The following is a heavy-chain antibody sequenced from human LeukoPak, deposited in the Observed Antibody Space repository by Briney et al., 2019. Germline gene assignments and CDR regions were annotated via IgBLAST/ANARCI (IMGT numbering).Heavy chain of an antibody. Sequence: VASVTVSCKASGYTFTGYYMHWVRQAPGQELEGMGWINPNSGGTNYAQKFQGRLTMTGDTSISTAYMELSRLRSDDTAVYYCARDQGNSGSQFDPWGQGTLVTVSS. CDR2: INPNSGGT. CDR1: GYTFTGYY. D-gene: IGHD1-26*01. J-gene: IGHJ5*02. CDR3: ARDQGNSGSQFDP. V-gene: IGHV1-2*02.